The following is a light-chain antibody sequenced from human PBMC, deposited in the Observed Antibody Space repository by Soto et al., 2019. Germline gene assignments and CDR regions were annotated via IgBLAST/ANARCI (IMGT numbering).Light chain of an antibody. CDR2: YVS. Sequence: QSVLTQPASVSGSPGQSITISCTGTSSDVGGYNYVSWYQHHPGKAPKLMIYYVSNRPSGVSNRFSGSKSGNTASLSISGLQPEDEADYYCSSYRTSNTRQIVCGTGTKVTVL. J-gene: IGLJ1*01. V-gene: IGLV2-14*03. CDR3: SSYRTSNTRQIV. CDR1: SSDVGGYNY.